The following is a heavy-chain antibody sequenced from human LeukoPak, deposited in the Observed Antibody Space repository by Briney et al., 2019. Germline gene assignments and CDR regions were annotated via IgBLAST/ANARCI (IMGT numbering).Heavy chain of an antibody. V-gene: IGHV4-61*01. J-gene: IGHJ4*02. Sequence: PSETLSLTCTVSGGSLNSHTYYHWSWTRQAPGRGLELIGSLYSSGIAKFNPSLTSRFTMSLATSQNQFSLKLSSVTAEDSTIYHCARFKSGGWYYFDSWGQGILVIVSS. D-gene: IGHD4-23*01. CDR2: LYSSGIA. CDR3: ARFKSGGWYYFDS. CDR1: GGSLNSHTYY.